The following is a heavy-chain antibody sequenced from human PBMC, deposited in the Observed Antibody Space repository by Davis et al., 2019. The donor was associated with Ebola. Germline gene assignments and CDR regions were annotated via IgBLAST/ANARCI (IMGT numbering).Heavy chain of an antibody. CDR1: GFTFSDHY. CDR3: ARGVAWSGYYGMDV. J-gene: IGHJ6*02. V-gene: IGHV3-72*01. Sequence: GESLKISCAASGFTFSDHYMDWARQAPGKGLEWVGRTRNKAKCYTTEYAASVKGRFTISRDDSKNSLYLQMNSLKTEDTAVYYCARGVAWSGYYGMDVWGQGTTVTVSS. D-gene: IGHD3-3*01. CDR2: TRNKAKCYTT.